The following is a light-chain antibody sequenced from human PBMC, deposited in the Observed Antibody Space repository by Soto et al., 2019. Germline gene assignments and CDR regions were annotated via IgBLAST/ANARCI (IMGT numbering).Light chain of an antibody. V-gene: IGKV3-20*01. Sequence: EIVFKQSPAILALSPGDRATLSCRASQSVSSSYLAWYQHKPGQAPRLLIHGASSRVTGIPDRFSGSGSGTDFTLTITRLEPEDFAVYYCQQYQSLTFGGGTKVDVK. CDR1: QSVSSSY. CDR3: QQYQSLT. J-gene: IGKJ4*01. CDR2: GAS.